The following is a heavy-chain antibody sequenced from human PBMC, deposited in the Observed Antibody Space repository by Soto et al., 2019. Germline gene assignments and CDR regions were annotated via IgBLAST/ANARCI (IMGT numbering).Heavy chain of an antibody. CDR3: TKWPGNAQSNFEH. CDR2: IRNKASGGTT. CDR1: GFIFDDYV. Sequence: PGGSLRLSCTASGFIFDDYVMTWVRQAPGKGLEFVGSIRNKASGGTTEYAASVKGRFTISRDDSKSIAYLQMNSLKTEDTAVYYCTKWPGNAQSNFEHWGQGTQVTVYS. J-gene: IGHJ4*02. V-gene: IGHV3-49*04. D-gene: IGHD5-12*01.